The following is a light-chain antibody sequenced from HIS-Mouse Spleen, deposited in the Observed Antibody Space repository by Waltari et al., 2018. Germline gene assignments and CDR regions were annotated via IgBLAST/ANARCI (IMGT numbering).Light chain of an antibody. V-gene: IGLV3-21*02. CDR2: DDS. CDR1: NIGSKS. J-gene: IGLJ3*02. CDR3: QVWDSSSDHWV. Sequence: SYVLTQPPSVSVAPGQTARITWGGNNIGSKSVHWYQQKPGQAPVLVVYDDSDRPSGIPERFAGSNAGHTATLTISRVEAGEEADYYCQVWDSSSDHWVFGGGTKLTVL.